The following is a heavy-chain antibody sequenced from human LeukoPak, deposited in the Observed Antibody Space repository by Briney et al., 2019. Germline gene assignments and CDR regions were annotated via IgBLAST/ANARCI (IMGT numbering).Heavy chain of an antibody. Sequence: GGSLRLSCAASGFTFSSYSMNWVRQAPGKWLEWVSSISSSSSYIYYADSVKGRFTTSRDNAKNPLYLQMNSLRAEDTAVYYCASVDTAMNGIDYWGQGTLVTVSS. J-gene: IGHJ4*02. CDR1: GFTFSSYS. V-gene: IGHV3-21*01. CDR2: ISSSSSYI. D-gene: IGHD5-18*01. CDR3: ASVDTAMNGIDY.